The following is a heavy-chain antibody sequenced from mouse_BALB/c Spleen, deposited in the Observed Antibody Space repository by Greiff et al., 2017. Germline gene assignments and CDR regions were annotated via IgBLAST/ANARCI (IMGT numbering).Heavy chain of an antibody. CDR3: ARDHYGNSYCFDY. CDR1: GFSLTSYG. D-gene: IGHD2-1*01. Sequence: VQLQESGPGLVAPSQSLSISCTVSGFSLTSYGVHWVRQPPGKGLEWLGVIWAGGSTNYNSALMSRLSISKDNSKSQVFLKMNSLQTDDTGMYYCARDHYGNSYCFDYWGQGTTLTVSS. J-gene: IGHJ2*01. V-gene: IGHV2-9*02. CDR2: IWAGGST.